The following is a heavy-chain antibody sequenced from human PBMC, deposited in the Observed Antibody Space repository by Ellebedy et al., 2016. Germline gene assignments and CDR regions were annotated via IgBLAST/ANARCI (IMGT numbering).Heavy chain of an antibody. Sequence: SETLSLTCTVSGGSISSYYWSWIRQPPGKGLEWIGYIYYSGSTNYNPSLKSRITISVDTSTNQFSLKLSSVTAADTDVYYCARGWRRFLDYWGQGTLVTVSS. CDR1: GGSISSYY. J-gene: IGHJ4*02. CDR2: IYYSGST. V-gene: IGHV4-59*12. CDR3: ARGWRRFLDY. D-gene: IGHD2-15*01.